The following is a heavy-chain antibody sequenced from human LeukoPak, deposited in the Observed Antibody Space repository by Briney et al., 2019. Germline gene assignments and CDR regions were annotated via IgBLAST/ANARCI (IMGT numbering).Heavy chain of an antibody. Sequence: GGSLRLSCAASGFSFRNYAMHWVRQAPGRGLEWVTVIWHDGTNKFYVDSVRGRFAISRDNAKNTLYLQMNSLRAEDTAVYYCASFLNGGYSYGTFDYWGQGTLVTVSS. CDR2: IWHDGTNK. CDR3: ASFLNGGYSYGTFDY. V-gene: IGHV3-33*08. D-gene: IGHD5-18*01. CDR1: GFSFRNYA. J-gene: IGHJ4*02.